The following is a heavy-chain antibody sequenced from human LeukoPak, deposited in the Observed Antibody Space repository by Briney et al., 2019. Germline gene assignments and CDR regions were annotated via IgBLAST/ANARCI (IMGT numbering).Heavy chain of an antibody. J-gene: IGHJ3*02. CDR1: GFTFDDYA. D-gene: IGHD6-13*01. CDR3: AKGQEAYSSSWYDAFDI. Sequence: GGSLRLSCAASGFTFDDYAMHWVRQAPGKGLEWVSGISWNSGSIGYADSVKGRFTISRDNAKNSLYLQMNRLRAEDTALCYCAKGQEAYSSSWYDAFDIWGQGTMVTVSS. V-gene: IGHV3-9*01. CDR2: ISWNSGSI.